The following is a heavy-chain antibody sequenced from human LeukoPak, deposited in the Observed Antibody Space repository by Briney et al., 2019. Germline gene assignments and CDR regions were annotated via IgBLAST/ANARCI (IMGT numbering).Heavy chain of an antibody. D-gene: IGHD2-15*01. CDR1: GFTFSTYW. V-gene: IGHV3-74*03. CDR3: ARDWCSGGSCYASYFDY. Sequence: GGSLRLSCAASGFTFSTYWMHWVRQAPGKGLVWVSRIKSDGSATTYADFVKGRFTVSRDNSKNTLFLQMNSLRAEDTAVYYCARDWCSGGSCYASYFDYWGQGTLVTVSS. J-gene: IGHJ4*02. CDR2: IKSDGSAT.